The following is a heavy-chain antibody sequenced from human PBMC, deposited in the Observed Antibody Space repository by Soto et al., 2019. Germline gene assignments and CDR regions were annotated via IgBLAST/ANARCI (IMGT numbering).Heavy chain of an antibody. CDR2: IYYSGST. CDR3: ARHDSCGRGGMDV. CDR1: GGSISSYY. D-gene: IGHD6-19*01. J-gene: IGHJ6*02. V-gene: IGHV4-59*08. Sequence: QVQLQESGPGLVKPSETLSLTCTVSGGSISSYYWSWIRQPPGKGLEWIGYIYYSGSTNYNPSLKSRITIAVATSQNKFSLKLSSVTAADPAVYYWARHDSCGRGGMDVWGQGTTVTVSS.